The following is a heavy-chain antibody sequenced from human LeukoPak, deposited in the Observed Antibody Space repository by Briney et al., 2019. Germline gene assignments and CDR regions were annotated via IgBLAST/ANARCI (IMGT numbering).Heavy chain of an antibody. Sequence: SETLSLTCSVSGGSIGRSSYYWGWIRQPPGKGLEWIGSIYYSGTTDYNPSLKSRVTISIDTSKNHFSLKLSSVTAADTAVYYCARHNVGVPASYGFDIWGQGTMVTVSS. CDR2: IYYSGTT. CDR3: ARHNVGVPASYGFDI. CDR1: GGSIGRSSYY. J-gene: IGHJ3*02. V-gene: IGHV4-39*01. D-gene: IGHD2-2*01.